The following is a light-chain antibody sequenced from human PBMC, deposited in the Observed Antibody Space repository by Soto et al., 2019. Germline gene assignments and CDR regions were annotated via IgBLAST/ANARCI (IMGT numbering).Light chain of an antibody. V-gene: IGLV1-47*01. J-gene: IGLJ2*01. CDR3: AAWDDSMSGVV. CDR1: SSNIGSNY. CDR2: RNN. Sequence: QSVLTRPPSASGTPGQRVTISCSGSSSNIGSNYVYWYQQLPGTAPKLLIYRNNQRPSGVPDRFSGSKSGTSASLAISGLRPEDEADYYCAAWDDSMSGVVFGGGTKLTVL.